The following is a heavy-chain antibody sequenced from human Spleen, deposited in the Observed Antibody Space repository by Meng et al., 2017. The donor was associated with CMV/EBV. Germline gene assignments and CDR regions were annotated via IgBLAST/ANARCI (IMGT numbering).Heavy chain of an antibody. J-gene: IGHJ2*01. D-gene: IGHD3-22*01. CDR3: ASYDRRVNFDL. CDR1: GFTISSYW. CDR2: INSDGSIT. V-gene: IGHV3-74*01. Sequence: GESLKISCAASGFTISSYWMSWVRQAPGKGLVWVSRINSDGSITNYADSVKGRFTISRDNAKNTLYLQMNSLRAEDTAVYYCASYDRRVNFDLWGRGTLVTVSS.